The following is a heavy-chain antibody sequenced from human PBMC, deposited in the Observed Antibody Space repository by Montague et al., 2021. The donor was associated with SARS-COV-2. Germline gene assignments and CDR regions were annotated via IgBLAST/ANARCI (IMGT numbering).Heavy chain of an antibody. CDR3: TSGRAGNYNVMDV. CDR1: GDSVSSNSAT. J-gene: IGHJ6*02. D-gene: IGHD3-10*01. V-gene: IGHV6-1*01. CDR2: TYYRSKWYN. Sequence: CAISGDSVSSNSATWNWVRQSPSRGLEWLGRTYYRSKWYNDYAVSVRDRVTINPDTSKNQFSLQLNSVTPEDTAIYYCTSGRAGNYNVMDVWGQGTTVTVSS.